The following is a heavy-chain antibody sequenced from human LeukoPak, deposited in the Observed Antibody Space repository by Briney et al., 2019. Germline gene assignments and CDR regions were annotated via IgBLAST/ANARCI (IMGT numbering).Heavy chain of an antibody. Sequence: KTSETLSLTCTVSGGSISSYYWSWIRQPAGKGLEWIGRIYTSGSTNYNPSLKSRVTMSVDTSKNQFSLKLSSVTAADTAVYYCAREHIVVVTAILSWYFDLWGRGTLVTVSS. CDR3: AREHIVVVTAILSWYFDL. V-gene: IGHV4-4*07. CDR2: IYTSGST. D-gene: IGHD2-21*02. J-gene: IGHJ2*01. CDR1: GGSISSYY.